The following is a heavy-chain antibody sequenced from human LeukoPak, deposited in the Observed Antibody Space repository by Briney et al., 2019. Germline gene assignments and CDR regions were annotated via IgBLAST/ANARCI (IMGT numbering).Heavy chain of an antibody. Sequence: GGPLRLSCAASGFTFSSYAMSWVRQAPGKGLEWVSAISGSGGSTYYADSVKGRFTISRDNSKNTLYLQMNSLRAEDTAVYYCASPRGYCSSTSCYAGDWYFDLWGRGTPVTVSS. J-gene: IGHJ2*01. CDR3: ASPRGYCSSTSCYAGDWYFDL. D-gene: IGHD2-2*01. CDR1: GFTFSSYA. CDR2: ISGSGGST. V-gene: IGHV3-23*01.